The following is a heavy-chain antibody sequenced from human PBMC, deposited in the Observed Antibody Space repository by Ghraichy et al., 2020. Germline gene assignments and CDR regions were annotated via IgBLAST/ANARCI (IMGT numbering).Heavy chain of an antibody. D-gene: IGHD2-21*01. CDR2: MWFDGTTK. J-gene: IGHJ6*02. V-gene: IGHV3-33*01. CDR1: GFTFSNYG. CDR3: ARDGDVVLLGFASGMDV. Sequence: GESLNISCAASGFTFSNYGLHWVRQAPGKGLEWVALMWFDGTTKYFADSVKGRFTISRDISKNTLYLQMNSLRAEDTAVYYCARDGDVVLLGFASGMDVWGQGTTVTVSS.